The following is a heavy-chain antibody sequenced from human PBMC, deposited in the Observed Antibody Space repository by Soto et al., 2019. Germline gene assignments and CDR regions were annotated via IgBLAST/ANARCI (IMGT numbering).Heavy chain of an antibody. Sequence: QVQLQESGPSLVKPSQTLSLTCNVSGGAIRRVGYHWVWIRQHPEKGLDWIGHVYSTGSVFYNPSLETRVDISLDKSNDCCSLQLTSVTAADTAIYYCARNPNDFVEYTVFDVWGHGTLVTVSS. V-gene: IGHV4-31*03. J-gene: IGHJ3*01. CDR1: GGAIRRVGYH. CDR2: VYSTGSV. D-gene: IGHD4-17*01. CDR3: ARNPNDFVEYTVFDV.